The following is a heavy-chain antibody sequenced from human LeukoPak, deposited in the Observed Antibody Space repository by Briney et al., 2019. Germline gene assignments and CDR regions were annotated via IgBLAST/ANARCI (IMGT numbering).Heavy chain of an antibody. V-gene: IGHV3-11*04. D-gene: IGHD3-22*01. CDR3: ARDLTEYYYDSSGYHGGDY. J-gene: IGHJ4*02. CDR1: GFTFSDYY. CDR2: ISSSGSTI. Sequence: GGSLRLSCAASGFTFSDYYMSWIRQAPGKGLQWVSYISSSGSTIYYADSVKGRFTISRDNAKNPLYLQMNSLRAEDTAVYYCARDLTEYYYDSSGYHGGDYWGQGTLVTVSS.